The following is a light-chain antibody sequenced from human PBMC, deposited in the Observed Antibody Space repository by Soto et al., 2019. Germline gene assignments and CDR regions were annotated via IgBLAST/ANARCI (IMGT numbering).Light chain of an antibody. CDR2: GTS. CDR1: QSVGSSY. J-gene: IGKJ1*01. CDR3: QKYTTSSWT. V-gene: IGKV3-20*01. Sequence: EVVLTQSPGTLSLSPGERATLSCRASQSVGSSYLAWYQQKPGQAPRVLIYGTSSRATGIPDRFSGSGSGTDFTLTISRLEPEDFEVYYCQKYTTSSWTFGQGTKV.